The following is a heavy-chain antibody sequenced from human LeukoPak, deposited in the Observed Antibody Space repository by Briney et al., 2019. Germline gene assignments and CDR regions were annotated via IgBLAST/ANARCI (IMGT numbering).Heavy chain of an antibody. V-gene: IGHV3-21*01. CDR1: GFTFSSYS. Sequence: PGGSLRLSCAASGFTFSSYSMNWVRQAPGKGLEWVSSISSSSSYIYYADSVKGRFTISRDNSKNTLYLQMNSLRAEDTAVYYCAYWYYDSSGYPANAFDIWGQGTMVTVSS. CDR3: AYWYYDSSGYPANAFDI. J-gene: IGHJ3*02. CDR2: ISSSSSYI. D-gene: IGHD3-22*01.